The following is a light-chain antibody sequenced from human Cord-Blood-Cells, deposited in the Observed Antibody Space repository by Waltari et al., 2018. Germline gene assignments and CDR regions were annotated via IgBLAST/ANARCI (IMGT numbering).Light chain of an antibody. CDR1: SSDVGGYNY. CDR2: DVS. J-gene: IGLJ3*02. CDR3: SSYTSSSTLV. Sequence: QSALNQTASVSGSPGQSITIPCTGTSSDVGGYNYVSCYQQHPGKAPKLIIYDVSNRPSGVSNRFSGSKSGNTASLTISGLQAEDEADYYCSSYTSSSTLVFGGGTKLTVL. V-gene: IGLV2-14*01.